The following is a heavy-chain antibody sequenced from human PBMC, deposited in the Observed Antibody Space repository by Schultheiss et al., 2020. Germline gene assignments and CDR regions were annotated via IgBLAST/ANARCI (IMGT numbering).Heavy chain of an antibody. CDR2: INHSGST. CDR1: GGSFSGYY. CDR3: ARHNWDWGFDY. D-gene: IGHD1-7*01. J-gene: IGHJ4*02. V-gene: IGHV4-34*01. Sequence: SETLSLTCAVYGGSFSGYYWSWIRQPPGKGLEWIGEINHSGSTNYNPSLKSRVTISVDTSKNQFSLKLSSVTAADTAVYYCARHNWDWGFDYWGQGTLVTVSS.